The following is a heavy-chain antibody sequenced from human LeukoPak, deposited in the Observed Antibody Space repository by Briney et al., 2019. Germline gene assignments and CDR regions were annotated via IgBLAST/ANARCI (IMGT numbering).Heavy chain of an antibody. CDR1: GFTFSTYD. J-gene: IGHJ2*01. CDR2: IGTADDT. V-gene: IGHV3-13*04. D-gene: IGHD6-19*01. Sequence: QPGGSLRLSCAASGFTFSTYDMHWVRQATGKGLEWVSAIGTADDTYYPGSVKGRFTISRENAENSVYLQMNSLRAGDTAVYYCARVKAVAGLNWYLDLWGRGTLVTVSS. CDR3: ARVKAVAGLNWYLDL.